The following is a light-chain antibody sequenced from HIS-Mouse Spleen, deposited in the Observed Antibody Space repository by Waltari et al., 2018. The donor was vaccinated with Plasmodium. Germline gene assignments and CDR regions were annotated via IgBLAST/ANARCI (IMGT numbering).Light chain of an antibody. CDR1: QSVSSY. CDR3: QQRSNWPRVLT. Sequence: EIVLTQSPATLSLSPGERATLSCRASQSVSSYLAWYQQKPGQAPRLLIYDASNRATCIPARFSGSGSGTDVTLTISSLEPEDFAVYYCQQRSNWPRVLTFGGGTKVEIK. V-gene: IGKV3-11*01. CDR2: DAS. J-gene: IGKJ4*01.